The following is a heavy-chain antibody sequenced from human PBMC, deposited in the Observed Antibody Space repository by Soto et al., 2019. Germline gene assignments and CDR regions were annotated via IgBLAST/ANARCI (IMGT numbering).Heavy chain of an antibody. D-gene: IGHD2-15*01. Sequence: QVQLQESGPGLVKPSETLSLTCTVSGGSIISYYWSWIRQPPGKGLEWIGYIYHSGSTHYNPSLQSRVTISVDTSNNQFSLNLTSVTAADTAVYYCARQGNPRYCSGGACFAVVDYWGQGTQVTVSS. CDR3: ARQGNPRYCSGGACFAVVDY. CDR1: GGSIISYY. CDR2: IYHSGST. V-gene: IGHV4-59*08. J-gene: IGHJ4*02.